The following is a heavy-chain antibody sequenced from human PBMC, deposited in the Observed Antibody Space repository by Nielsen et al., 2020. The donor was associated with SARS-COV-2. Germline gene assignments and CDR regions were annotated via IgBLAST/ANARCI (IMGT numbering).Heavy chain of an antibody. Sequence: GESLKISCVVSGFSFSDYSMSWIRQAPGKGLEWVSYISRSGSIIQHADSVKGRFTISRDNAKNSLHLQMDNLRVEDTAVYYCAGPASWGQGTLVTVS. CDR1: GFSFSDYS. J-gene: IGHJ5*02. CDR2: ISRSGSII. V-gene: IGHV3-11*01. D-gene: IGHD2-2*01. CDR3: AGPAS.